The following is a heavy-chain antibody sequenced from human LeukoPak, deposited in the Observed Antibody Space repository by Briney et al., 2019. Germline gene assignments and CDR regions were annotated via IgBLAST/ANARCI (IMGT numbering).Heavy chain of an antibody. J-gene: IGHJ6*02. V-gene: IGHV3-11*01. D-gene: IGHD1-26*01. CDR1: GFTFSEYY. CDR2: ISGVYDNI. CDR3: PGGGAHGMDV. Sequence: GGSLRLSCAATGFTFSEYYMTWIRQAPGKGLEWVSYISGVYDNIFYGNSVKGRFTISRDNAKKSVYLQMNSLRAEDTAVYYCPGGGAHGMDVWGQGTTVTVSS.